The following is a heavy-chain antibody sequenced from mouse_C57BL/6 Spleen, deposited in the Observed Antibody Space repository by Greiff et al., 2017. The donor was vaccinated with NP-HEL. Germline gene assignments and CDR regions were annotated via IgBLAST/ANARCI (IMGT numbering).Heavy chain of an antibody. CDR1: GFTFSSYA. CDR2: ISSGGDYI. CDR3: TREEVEGHYFDY. J-gene: IGHJ2*01. D-gene: IGHD1-1*01. Sequence: VKLVESGEGLVKPGGSLKLSCAASGFTFSSYAMSWVRQTPEKRLEWVAYISSGGDYIYYADTVKGRFTISRDNARNTLYLQMSSLKSEDTAMYYCTREEVEGHYFDYWGQGTTLTVSS. V-gene: IGHV5-9-1*02.